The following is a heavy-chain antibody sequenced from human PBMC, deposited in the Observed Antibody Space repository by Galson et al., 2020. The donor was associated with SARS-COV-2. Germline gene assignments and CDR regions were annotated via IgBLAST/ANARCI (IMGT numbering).Heavy chain of an antibody. D-gene: IGHD2-21*01. V-gene: IGHV4-31*03. Sequence: SETLSLTCTVSGGSISSGGYFWSWIRHLPGEGLEWVGYISDSGNTQYNPSLGSRVAMSVDTSNNQFSLRLNSVTAADTAVYYCARDKVNGRGYFGMDVWGQGTTVTVSS. CDR2: ISDSGNT. CDR1: GGSISSGGYF. CDR3: ARDKVNGRGYFGMDV. J-gene: IGHJ6*02.